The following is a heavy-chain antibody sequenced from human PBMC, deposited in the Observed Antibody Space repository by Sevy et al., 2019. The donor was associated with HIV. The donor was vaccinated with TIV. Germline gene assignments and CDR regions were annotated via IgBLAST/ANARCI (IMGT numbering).Heavy chain of an antibody. Sequence: SETLSLTCTVSGGSISAKNYFWGWIRQPPGKGLEWIGSIYHTGSTYHSPSLQSRVSISVDTSKKLFSVKLSSVTAADTAVYFCARHAFKHGYRPSYFDSWSHGTLVTVSS. CDR1: GGSISAKNYF. CDR3: ARHAFKHGYRPSYFDS. CDR2: IYHTGST. D-gene: IGHD5-18*01. V-gene: IGHV4-39*01. J-gene: IGHJ4*01.